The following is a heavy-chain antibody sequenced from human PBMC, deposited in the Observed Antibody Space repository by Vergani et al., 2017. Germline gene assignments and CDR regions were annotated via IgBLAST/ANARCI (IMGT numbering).Heavy chain of an antibody. CDR3: ARIGNYDFWSGYLGSKDMDV. Sequence: QVQLVESGGGVVQPGRSLRLSCAASGFTFSSYAMHWVRQAPGKGLEWVAVISYDGSNKYYADSVKGRFTISRDNSKNTLYLQMNSLRAEDTAVYYCARIGNYDFWSGYLGSKDMDVWGQGTTVTVSS. CDR1: GFTFSSYA. CDR2: ISYDGSNK. V-gene: IGHV3-30-3*01. D-gene: IGHD3-3*01. J-gene: IGHJ6*02.